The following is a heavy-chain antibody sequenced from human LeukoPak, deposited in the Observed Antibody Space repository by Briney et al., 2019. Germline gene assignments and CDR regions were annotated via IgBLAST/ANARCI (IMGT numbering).Heavy chain of an antibody. D-gene: IGHD3-3*01. Sequence: PSETLSLTCTVSGGSISSYYWSWIRQPPGKGLEWIGYIYYSGSTNYNPSLKSRVTISVDTSKNQFSLKLSSVTAADTAVYYCARDDWSGGWAFDIWGQGTMVTLSS. CDR3: ARDDWSGGWAFDI. CDR1: GGSISSYY. V-gene: IGHV4-59*01. CDR2: IYYSGST. J-gene: IGHJ3*02.